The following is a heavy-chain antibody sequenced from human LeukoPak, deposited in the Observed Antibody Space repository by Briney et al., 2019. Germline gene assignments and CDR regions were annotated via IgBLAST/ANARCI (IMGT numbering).Heavy chain of an antibody. J-gene: IGHJ6*03. CDR1: GYTPTTYD. CDR2: MSPSSGNT. V-gene: IGHV1-8*01. CDR3: ARSLAGRSYYYYMDA. D-gene: IGHD6-6*01. Sequence: ASVKVSCKASGYTPTTYDINWVRQATGQGLEWMGWMSPSSGNTGYAQKFRGRVSMTRNTSINTAYMELSSLRSEDTAVYYCARSLAGRSYYYYMDAWGNGTTVTVSS.